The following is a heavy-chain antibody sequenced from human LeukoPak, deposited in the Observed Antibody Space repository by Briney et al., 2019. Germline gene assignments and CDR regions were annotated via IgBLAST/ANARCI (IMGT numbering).Heavy chain of an antibody. CDR2: ISSTSTYI. D-gene: IGHD5-18*01. Sequence: GGSLRLSCAASGFTFSSYSMNWVRQTPGKGLEWVSSISSTSTYIYYADSVKGRFTISRDNAKNSLYLQMNSLRAEDTAVYYCARDSDTSLDVWGQGTTVTVSS. CDR3: ARDSDTSLDV. V-gene: IGHV3-21*01. CDR1: GFTFSSYS. J-gene: IGHJ6*02.